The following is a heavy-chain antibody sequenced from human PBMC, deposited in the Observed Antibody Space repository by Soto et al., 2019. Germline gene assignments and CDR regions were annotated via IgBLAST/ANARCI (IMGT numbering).Heavy chain of an antibody. V-gene: IGHV3-11*01. CDR2: ISSSGSTI. Sequence: LSLTCTVSGGSISSSSYYWGWIRQPPGKGLEWVSYISSSGSTIYYADSVKGRFTISRDNAKNSLYLQMNSLRAEDTAVYYCASGAYCSSTSYQGSPDDYYYYYMDVWGKGTTVTVSS. J-gene: IGHJ6*03. D-gene: IGHD2-2*01. CDR1: GGSISSSSYY. CDR3: ASGAYCSSTSYQGSPDDYYYYYMDV.